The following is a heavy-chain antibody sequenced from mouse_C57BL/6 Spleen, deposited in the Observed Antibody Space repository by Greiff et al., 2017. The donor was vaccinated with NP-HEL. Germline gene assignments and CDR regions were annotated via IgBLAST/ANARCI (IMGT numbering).Heavy chain of an antibody. J-gene: IGHJ4*01. CDR1: GYTFTDYY. V-gene: IGHV1-26*01. D-gene: IGHD2-5*01. CDR3: ARRGSNYANYYAMDY. Sequence: EVQLQQSGPELVKPGASVKISCKASGYTFTDYYMNWVKQSHGKSLEWIGDINPNNGGTSYNQKFKGKATLTVDKSSSTAYMELRSLTSEDSAVYYCARRGSNYANYYAMDYWGQGTSVTVSS. CDR2: INPNNGGT.